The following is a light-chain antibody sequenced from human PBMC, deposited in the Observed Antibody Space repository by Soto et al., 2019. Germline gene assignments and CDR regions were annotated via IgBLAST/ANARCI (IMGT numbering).Light chain of an antibody. V-gene: IGKV3-20*01. J-gene: IGKJ2*01. CDR3: QQYGSSTYT. CDR1: QSVSSSY. Sequence: EIVLTQSPGTLSLSPGERATLSCRASQSVSSSYLAWYQQKPGQAPRLLIYGASSRATGIPDRFSGSGSGTDFTLTIRRLAPEDFSVDYCQQYGSSTYTFGQGTKLEIK. CDR2: GAS.